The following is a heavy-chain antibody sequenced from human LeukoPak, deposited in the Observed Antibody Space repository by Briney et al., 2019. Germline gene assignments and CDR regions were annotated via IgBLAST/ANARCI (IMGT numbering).Heavy chain of an antibody. CDR2: IYYSGST. V-gene: IGHV4-61*08. CDR1: GGSISSGDYY. D-gene: IGHD6-13*01. CDR3: ARGVAAAMSWFDP. Sequence: SETLSLTCTVSGGSISSGDYYWSWIRQPPGKGLEWIGYIYYSGSTNYNPSLKSRVTISVDTSKNQLSLKLSSVTAADTAVYYCARGVAAAMSWFDPWGQGTLVTVSS. J-gene: IGHJ5*02.